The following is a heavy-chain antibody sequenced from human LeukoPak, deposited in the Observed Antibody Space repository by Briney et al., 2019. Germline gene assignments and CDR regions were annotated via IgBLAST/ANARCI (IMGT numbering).Heavy chain of an antibody. Sequence: SETLSLTCTVSGGSISSGSYYWSWIRQPAGKGLEWIGRICTSGSTNYNPSLKSRVTISVDTSKNQFSLKLSSVTAADTAVYYCARGSRGGSFDPWGQGTLVTVSS. CDR3: ARGSRGGSFDP. CDR2: ICTSGST. J-gene: IGHJ5*02. D-gene: IGHD3-10*01. V-gene: IGHV4-61*02. CDR1: GGSISSGSYY.